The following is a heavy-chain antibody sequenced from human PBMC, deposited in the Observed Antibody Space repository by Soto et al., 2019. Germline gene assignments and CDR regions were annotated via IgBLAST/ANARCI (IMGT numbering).Heavy chain of an antibody. Sequence: GGSLRLSCAASGFTFSIYAMTWVRQAPGKGLEWVSAISGSGGSTYYADSVKGRFTISRDNSKNTLYLQMNSLRAEDTAVYYCAKSSCSSTSCQHYKWFDPWGQGTLVTVPS. D-gene: IGHD2-2*01. CDR3: AKSSCSSTSCQHYKWFDP. CDR1: GFTFSIYA. CDR2: ISGSGGST. V-gene: IGHV3-23*01. J-gene: IGHJ5*02.